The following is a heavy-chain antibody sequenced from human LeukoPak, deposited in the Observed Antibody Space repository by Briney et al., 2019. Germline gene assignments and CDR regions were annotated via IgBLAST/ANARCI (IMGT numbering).Heavy chain of an antibody. Sequence: GGSLRLSCAASGFTFSSYSMNWVRQAPGKGLEWVSSISSSSSSYIYYADSVKGRFTISRDNAKNSLYLQMNSLRAEDTAVYYCARISDNWTPYWYFDLWGRGTLVTVSS. CDR2: ISSSSSSYI. D-gene: IGHD1-1*01. J-gene: IGHJ2*01. CDR1: GFTFSSYS. V-gene: IGHV3-21*01. CDR3: ARISDNWTPYWYFDL.